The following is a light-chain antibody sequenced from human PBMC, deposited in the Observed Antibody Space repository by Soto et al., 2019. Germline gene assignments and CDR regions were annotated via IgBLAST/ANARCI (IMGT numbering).Light chain of an antibody. Sequence: DIQMTQSPASLSASVGDRVTITCRASQSISTYLNWYQQRPGRAPKLLIYEASSLQSGVPSRFSGSGSGTDFTLTISSLQTEDFATYYCQQSYDPPFTFGPGTKVDIK. CDR2: EAS. CDR1: QSISTY. CDR3: QQSYDPPFT. J-gene: IGKJ3*01. V-gene: IGKV1-39*01.